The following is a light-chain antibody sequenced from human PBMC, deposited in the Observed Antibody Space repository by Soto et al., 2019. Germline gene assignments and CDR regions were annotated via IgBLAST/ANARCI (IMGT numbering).Light chain of an antibody. Sequence: EIVLTQSPGTLSLSPGETASLSCRASQSVISDFLAWYQQTRGQPPRLLIYDASKRATGIPARFSGNGSGTAFTLTISRVEPEDSAVYYCQQTFHSPRTFGQGTRLEIK. CDR1: QSVISDF. CDR3: QQTFHSPRT. J-gene: IGKJ2*01. V-gene: IGKV3-20*01. CDR2: DAS.